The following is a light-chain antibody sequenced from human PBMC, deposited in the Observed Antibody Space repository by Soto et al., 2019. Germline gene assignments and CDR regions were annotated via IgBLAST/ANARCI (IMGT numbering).Light chain of an antibody. CDR3: SSYTSSSTVV. CDR1: SSDVGGYNY. CDR2: DVS. Sequence: QSALTQPASVSGSPGQSITISCTGTSSDVGGYNYVSWYQQHPGKAPKLMIYDVSNRPSGVSNRFSGSKSGNTASLTISGLQAEDDADYYSSSYTSSSTVVFGGGTKLTVL. V-gene: IGLV2-14*01. J-gene: IGLJ2*01.